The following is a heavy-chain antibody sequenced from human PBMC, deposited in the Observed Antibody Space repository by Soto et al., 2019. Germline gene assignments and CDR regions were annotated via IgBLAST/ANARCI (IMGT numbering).Heavy chain of an antibody. CDR2: IKTNTEGGTT. J-gene: IGHJ6*02. V-gene: IGHV3-15*07. Sequence: EVQLVESGGGFIYPGGSLRLSCAASGLTISNAWMNWVRQAPGKGLEWVGRIKTNTEGGTTDYAAAVKGRFTVSRDDSKNTLYLQMNSLKTEDTAVYYCTTGSVERVWGQATTVTVSS. CDR1: GLTISNAW. CDR3: TTGSVERV. D-gene: IGHD2-15*01.